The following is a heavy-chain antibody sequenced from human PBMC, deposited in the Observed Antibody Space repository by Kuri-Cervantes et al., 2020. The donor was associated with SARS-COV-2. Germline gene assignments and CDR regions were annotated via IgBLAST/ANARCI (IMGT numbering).Heavy chain of an antibody. V-gene: IGHV1-18*04. CDR3: ARDGYSYGVYYYYYLDV. CDR2: ISGYNGNT. D-gene: IGHD5-18*01. J-gene: IGHJ6*03. Sequence: ASVKVSWKASGYNFTTYGISWVRQAPGQGLEWMGWISGYNGNTYYDQKFQGRVTMTIDTSTTTAYMELRSLRSDDPAVYYCARDGYSYGVYYYYYLDVWGKGTTVTVSS. CDR1: GYNFTTYG.